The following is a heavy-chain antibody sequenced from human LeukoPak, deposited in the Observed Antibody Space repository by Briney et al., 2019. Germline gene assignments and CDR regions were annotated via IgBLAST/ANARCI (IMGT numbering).Heavy chain of an antibody. V-gene: IGHV3-74*01. J-gene: IGHJ1*01. CDR3: ARAPSEIGGYYPEYFRH. CDR2: IKSDGST. Sequence: GGSLRLSCAASGFTFSSYWMHWVRQAPGKGLVWVSRIKSDGSTRYADSVKGRFTVSRDNAKDTVSLQMNSLRAEDTGVYYCARAPSEIGGYYPEYFRHWGQGTLVIVSS. CDR1: GFTFSSYW. D-gene: IGHD3-22*01.